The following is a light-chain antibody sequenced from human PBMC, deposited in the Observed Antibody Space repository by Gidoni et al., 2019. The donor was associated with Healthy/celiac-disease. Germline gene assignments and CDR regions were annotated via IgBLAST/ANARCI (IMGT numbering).Light chain of an antibody. CDR2: NAS. J-gene: IGKJ5*01. CDR3: QQRSNWPT. Sequence: EIVLTQSPATLSLSPGERGTLSCRASQRVSSYLAWYQQKPGQAPRLLIYNASNRATGIPARFSGSGSGTDFTLTISSLEPEDFAVYYCQQRSNWPTFGQGTRLEIK. CDR1: QRVSSY. V-gene: IGKV3-11*01.